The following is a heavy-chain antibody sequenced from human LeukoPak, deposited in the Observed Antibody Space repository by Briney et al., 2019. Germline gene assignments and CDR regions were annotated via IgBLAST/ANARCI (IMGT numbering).Heavy chain of an antibody. CDR3: ARTYCGGDCYLYYFDY. V-gene: IGHV4-4*02. Sequence: SETLSLTCAVSGGSISSSNWWGWVRQPPGKGLEWIGEIYHSGSTNYNPSLKSRVTISVDKSKNQFSLKLSSVTAADTAVYYCARTYCGGDCYLYYFDYWGQGTLVTVSS. J-gene: IGHJ4*02. D-gene: IGHD2-21*02. CDR1: GGSISSSNW. CDR2: IYHSGST.